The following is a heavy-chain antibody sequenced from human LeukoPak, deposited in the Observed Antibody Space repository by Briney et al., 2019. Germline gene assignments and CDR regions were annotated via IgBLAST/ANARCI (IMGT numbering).Heavy chain of an antibody. V-gene: IGHV4-59*01. D-gene: IGHD3-10*01. J-gene: IGHJ4*02. Sequence: SETLSLTCTVSGGSISSYYWSWIRQPPGKGLEWIGYIYYSGSTNYNPSLKSRVTISADTSKNQFSLKLSSVTAADTAVYYCARVSPLLWFGEFDYWGQGTLVTVSS. CDR2: IYYSGST. CDR1: GGSISSYY. CDR3: ARVSPLLWFGEFDY.